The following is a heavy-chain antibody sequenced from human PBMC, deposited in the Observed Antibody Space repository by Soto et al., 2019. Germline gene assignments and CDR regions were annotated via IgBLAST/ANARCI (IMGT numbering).Heavy chain of an antibody. CDR3: ARARSGGNPSSSGSYPDY. J-gene: IGHJ4*02. CDR2: IYYSGST. CDR1: GGSISSGDYY. Sequence: LSLTCTVSGGSISSGDYYWSWIRQPPGKGLEWIGYIYYSGSTYYNPSLKSRVTISVDTSKNQFSLKLSSVTAADTAVYYCARARSGGNPSSSGSYPDYWGQGTLVTVSS. D-gene: IGHD3-10*01. V-gene: IGHV4-30-4*01.